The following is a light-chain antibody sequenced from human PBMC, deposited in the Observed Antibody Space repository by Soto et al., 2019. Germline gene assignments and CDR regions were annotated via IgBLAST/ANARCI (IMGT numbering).Light chain of an antibody. CDR3: QQYGSSPLT. V-gene: IGKV3-20*01. Sequence: EIGLTQSPGTLSLSPGERATLSCRASQSVSSSYLAWYQQKPGQAPRLLIYGASSRATGIPDRFSGSGSGTDFTLTISRLEPEDFAVYYCQQYGSSPLTCGGGPKVEIK. CDR2: GAS. CDR1: QSVSSSY. J-gene: IGKJ4*01.